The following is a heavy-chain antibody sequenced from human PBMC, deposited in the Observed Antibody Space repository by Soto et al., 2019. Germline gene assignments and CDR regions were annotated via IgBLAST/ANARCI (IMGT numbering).Heavy chain of an antibody. J-gene: IGHJ4*02. D-gene: IGHD2-2*01. Sequence: ASVKVSCKASGNTFNTNYIHWVRQAPGQGLEWMGWMNTKSGGTNYAQTFRGWVTMTRDTSIITAYLELKNLKSNDTGVYYCARALGYCSSASCPPDSWGQGTLVTVS. V-gene: IGHV1-2*04. CDR1: GNTFNTNY. CDR3: ARALGYCSSASCPPDS. CDR2: MNTKSGGT.